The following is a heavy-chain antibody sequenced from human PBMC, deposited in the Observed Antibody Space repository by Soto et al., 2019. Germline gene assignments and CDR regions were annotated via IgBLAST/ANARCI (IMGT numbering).Heavy chain of an antibody. D-gene: IGHD4-17*01. CDR2: ISYDGSNK. CDR1: GFTFSSYA. J-gene: IGHJ6*02. Sequence: GGSLRLSCAASGFTFSSYAMHWVRQAPGKGLEWVAVISYDGSNKYYADSVKGRFTISRDNSKNTLYLQMNSLRAEDTAVYYCARPIEGNGDYNYYYGMDVWGQGTTVTVSS. V-gene: IGHV3-30-3*01. CDR3: ARPIEGNGDYNYYYGMDV.